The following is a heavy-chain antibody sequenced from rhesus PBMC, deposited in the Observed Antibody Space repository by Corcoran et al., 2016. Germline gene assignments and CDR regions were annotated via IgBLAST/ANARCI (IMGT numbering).Heavy chain of an antibody. Sequence: EVQLVESGGGLAKPGGSLRLSCAASGFTFSDYYMDWVRQAPGKGVEWVSRITNGGDRTWYAESVKDRFTISRENAKNTLYLQMNSLRPGDTAVYFCTRANWGSDYWGQGVLVTVSS. CDR3: TRANWGSDY. CDR2: ITNGGDRT. V-gene: IGHV3-178*01. D-gene: IGHD7-45*01. J-gene: IGHJ4*01. CDR1: GFTFSDYY.